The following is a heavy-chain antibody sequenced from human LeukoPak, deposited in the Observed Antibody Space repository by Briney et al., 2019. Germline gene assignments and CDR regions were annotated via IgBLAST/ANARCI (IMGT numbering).Heavy chain of an antibody. J-gene: IGHJ6*02. D-gene: IGHD4-23*01. Sequence: SETLSLTCTVSGGSISSSSYYWGWIRQPPGKGLEWIGSIYYSGSTYYNPSLKSRVTISVDTSKNQFSLKLSSVTAADTAVYYCARDLLYGGNSVGDYYGMDVWGQGTTVTVSS. CDR3: ARDLLYGGNSVGDYYGMDV. CDR1: GGSISSSSYY. V-gene: IGHV4-39*07. CDR2: IYYSGST.